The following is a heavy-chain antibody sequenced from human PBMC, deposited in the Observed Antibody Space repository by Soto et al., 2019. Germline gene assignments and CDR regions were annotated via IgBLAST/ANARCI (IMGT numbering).Heavy chain of an antibody. V-gene: IGHV4-30-2*01. CDR2: TYHSGNP. CDR3: ARDHPHSYGIYYFDY. CDR1: GDTISTGGYT. J-gene: IGHJ4*02. Sequence: SETLSLTCDVSGDTISTGGYTWAWIRQPPGEALEWIGHTYHSGNPYYNPSLKSRVTISADTSKNQISLKLTSVTAADTAVYYCARDHPHSYGIYYFDYWGQGTLVTVSS. D-gene: IGHD5-18*01.